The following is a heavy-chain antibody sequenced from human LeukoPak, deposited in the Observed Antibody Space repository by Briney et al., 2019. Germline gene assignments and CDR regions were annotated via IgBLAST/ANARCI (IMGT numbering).Heavy chain of an antibody. CDR2: NGNYNGNT. J-gene: IGHJ4*02. CDR1: GYAFTSSG. D-gene: IGHD4-17*01. Sequence: GASVTVSCKASGYAFTSSGISWVRQAPGQGLEWMGWNGNYNGNTNYAQNLQGRVTMTTDPSPSTAYMEMRSLTSADTALYYCARDHDYDFDYWGQGTLVT. V-gene: IGHV1-18*01. CDR3: ARDHDYDFDY.